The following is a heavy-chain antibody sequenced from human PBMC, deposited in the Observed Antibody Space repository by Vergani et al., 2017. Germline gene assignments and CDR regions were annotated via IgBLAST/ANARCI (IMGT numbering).Heavy chain of an antibody. Sequence: QLQLQESGPGLVKPSETLSLTCTVSGGSISSSSYYWGWLRQPPGKGLEWIGSIYYSGSTYYNPSLKSRVTISVDTSKNQFSLKLSSVTAADTAVYYCAREVYYYYDSSGYFTWGQGTLVTVSS. J-gene: IGHJ5*02. CDR3: AREVYYYYDSSGYFT. V-gene: IGHV4-39*07. CDR2: IYYSGST. CDR1: GGSISSSSYY. D-gene: IGHD3-22*01.